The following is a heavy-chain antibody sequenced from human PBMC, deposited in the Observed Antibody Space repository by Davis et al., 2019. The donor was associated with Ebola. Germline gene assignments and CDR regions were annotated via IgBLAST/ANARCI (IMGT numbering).Heavy chain of an antibody. CDR1: GFTFSGSA. V-gene: IGHV3-73*01. Sequence: GESLKISCAASGFTFSGSAMHWLRQASGKGLEWVGRIRSKANSYATAYAASVKGRFTISRDDSKNTAYLQMNSLKTEDTAVYYCARGGSAAAAYYYGMDVWGQGTTVTVSS. D-gene: IGHD6-13*01. J-gene: IGHJ6*02. CDR2: IRSKANSYAT. CDR3: ARGGSAAAAYYYGMDV.